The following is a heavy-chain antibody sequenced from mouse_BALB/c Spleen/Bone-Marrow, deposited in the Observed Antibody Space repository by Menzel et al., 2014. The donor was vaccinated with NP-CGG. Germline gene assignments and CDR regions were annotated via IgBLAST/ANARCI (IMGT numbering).Heavy chain of an antibody. CDR2: INPFIGAT. CDR1: GYSFTGYY. J-gene: IGHJ4*01. V-gene: IGHV1-26*01. CDR3: ARSRYVPMDY. D-gene: IGHD2-12*01. Sequence: VQLQQPGPELVKPGASVKISCKASGYSFTGYYMHWVKQSHVKSLEWIGRINPFIGATGYSQNFKDKASLTVDKSSSTAYMELHSLTFEDSAVYYCARSRYVPMDYWGQGTSVTVSS.